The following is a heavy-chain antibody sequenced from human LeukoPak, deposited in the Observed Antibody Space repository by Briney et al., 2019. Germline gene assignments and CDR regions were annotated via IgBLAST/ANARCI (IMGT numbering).Heavy chain of an antibody. CDR3: AKDRGEVPARGWFDP. D-gene: IGHD2-2*01. CDR2: INSNSGAT. V-gene: IGHV1-2*02. Sequence: GASVKVSCKASGYTFTDYYIHWVRQAPGQGLEWMGWINSNSGATNYAQKFQGRVTMTRDTSISTAYMELTRLGSDDTAVYYCAKDRGEVPARGWFDPWGQGTLVTVSS. CDR1: GYTFTDYY. J-gene: IGHJ5*02.